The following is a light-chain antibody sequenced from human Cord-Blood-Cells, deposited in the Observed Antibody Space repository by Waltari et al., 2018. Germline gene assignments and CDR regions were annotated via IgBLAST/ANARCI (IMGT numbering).Light chain of an antibody. Sequence: DIVMTQSPATLSVSPGERATLSCRASQSVSSKVAWYQQKPGQAPRRLIYGASTRATGIPARFSGSGSGTEFTLTISSLQSEDFAVYYCQKYNNWPPWTFGKGTKVEIK. CDR2: GAS. J-gene: IGKJ1*01. CDR3: QKYNNWPPWT. CDR1: QSVSSK. V-gene: IGKV3-15*01.